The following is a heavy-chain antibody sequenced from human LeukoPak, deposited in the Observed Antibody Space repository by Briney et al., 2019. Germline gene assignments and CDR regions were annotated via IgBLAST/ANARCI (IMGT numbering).Heavy chain of an antibody. V-gene: IGHV3-23*01. Sequence: GGSLRLSCAASGFTFSNYAMSWVRQAPGKGLEWVSVISGSGGGTYYADSVKGRFTISRDNSKTTLYLQMNSLRAEDTAVYYCVKGKYSGSWYFDYWGPGTLVTVSS. J-gene: IGHJ4*02. CDR2: ISGSGGGT. CDR3: VKGKYSGSWYFDY. CDR1: GFTFSNYA. D-gene: IGHD6-13*01.